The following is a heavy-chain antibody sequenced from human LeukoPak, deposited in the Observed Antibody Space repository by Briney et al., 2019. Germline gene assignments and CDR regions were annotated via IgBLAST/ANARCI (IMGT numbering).Heavy chain of an antibody. CDR2: INTDGSST. V-gene: IGHV3-74*01. D-gene: IGHD5-12*01. CDR3: TRGYVGIAY. CDR1: GFTFSSYW. J-gene: IGHJ1*01. Sequence: GGSLRLSCAASGFTFSSYWMHWVRQVSGKGLVWVSRINTDGSSTIYADSVKGRFTISRDNAKNTLYLQMNSLRAEDTAVYYCTRGYVGIAYWGQGTLVTVSS.